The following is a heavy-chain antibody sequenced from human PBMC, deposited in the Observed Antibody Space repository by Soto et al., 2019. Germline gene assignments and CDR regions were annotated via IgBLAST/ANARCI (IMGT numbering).Heavy chain of an antibody. CDR1: GFTFSSYG. D-gene: IGHD2-15*01. CDR2: IWYDGSNK. Sequence: PGGSLRLSCAASGFTFSSYGMHWVRQAPGKGLEWVAVIWYDGSNKYYADSVKGRFTISRDNSKNTLYLQMNSLRAEDTAVYYCARGTGRHCSGGSCYSDFDYWGQGTQVTVSS. J-gene: IGHJ4*02. CDR3: ARGTGRHCSGGSCYSDFDY. V-gene: IGHV3-33*01.